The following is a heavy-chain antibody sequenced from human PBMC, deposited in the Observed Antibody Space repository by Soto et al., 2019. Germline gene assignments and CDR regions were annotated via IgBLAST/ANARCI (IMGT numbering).Heavy chain of an antibody. CDR1: GLGFGTNY. V-gene: IGHV1-8*01. J-gene: IGHJ5*02. Sequence: GASAKVSWEACGLGFGTNYRSWARHALGQGLQWMGWMNANVDATDSPQEFKGRVTMTWNASISTAYMELSNLKSDDTAVYYCAREVVDGSSLWLDPWGQGTLVTVSS. CDR3: AREVVDGSSLWLDP. CDR2: MNANVDAT. D-gene: IGHD3-10*01.